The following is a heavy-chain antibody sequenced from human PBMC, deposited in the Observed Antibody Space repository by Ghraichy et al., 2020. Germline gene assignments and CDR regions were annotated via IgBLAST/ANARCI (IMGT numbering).Heavy chain of an antibody. CDR1: GGSVRNYI. D-gene: IGHD1-14*01. CDR3: ARIGTSVTATGSRFDH. CDR2: IIPIFGTA. J-gene: IGHJ5*02. Sequence: SVKVSCKAAGGSVRNYIISLERQSPGQGLEWMGGIIPIFGTANYAQKFQGRVSITADESTSTTYMELYSLTSEDTAVYYCARIGTSVTATGSRFDHWGLGTLVTVS. V-gene: IGHV1-69*13.